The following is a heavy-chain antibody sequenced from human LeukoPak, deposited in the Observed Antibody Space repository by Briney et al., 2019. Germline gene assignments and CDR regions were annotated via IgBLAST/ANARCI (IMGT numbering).Heavy chain of an antibody. J-gene: IGHJ4*02. CDR3: ARRVRGYSYYFDY. V-gene: IGHV4-59*11. CDR2: IFYSGTT. CDR1: GGSISSHF. Sequence: PSETLSLTCTVSGGSISSHFWSWIRQPPGKGLEWIGYIFYSGTTNYNPSLKSRVTISVDTSKNQFSLKLSSVTAADTAVYYCARRVRGYSYYFDYWGQGTLVTVSS. D-gene: IGHD5-18*01.